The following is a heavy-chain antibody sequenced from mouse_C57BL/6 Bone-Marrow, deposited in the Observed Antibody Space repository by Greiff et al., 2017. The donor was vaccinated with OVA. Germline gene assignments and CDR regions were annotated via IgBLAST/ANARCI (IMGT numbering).Heavy chain of an antibody. CDR3: TTGTGSYAMDY. D-gene: IGHD3-3*01. Sequence: EVKLVESGAELVRPGASVKLSCTASGFNIKDDYMHWVKQRPEQGLEWIGWIDPENGDTEYASKFQGKATITADTSSNTAYLQLSSLTSEDTAVYYCTTGTGSYAMDYWGQGTSVTVSS. J-gene: IGHJ4*01. CDR1: GFNIKDDY. CDR2: IDPENGDT. V-gene: IGHV14-4*01.